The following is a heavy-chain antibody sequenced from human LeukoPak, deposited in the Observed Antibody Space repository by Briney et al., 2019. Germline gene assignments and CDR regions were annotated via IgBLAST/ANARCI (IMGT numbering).Heavy chain of an antibody. V-gene: IGHV4-34*01. Sequence: SETLSLTCAVYGGSFSGYYWSWIRQPPGKGLEWIGEINHSGGTNYNPSLKSRVTISVDTSKNQFSLKLSSVTAADTAVYYCAREGYDFWSGYYTPRYYYYMDVWGKGTTVTVSS. J-gene: IGHJ6*03. D-gene: IGHD3-3*01. CDR3: AREGYDFWSGYYTPRYYYYMDV. CDR2: INHSGGT. CDR1: GGSFSGYY.